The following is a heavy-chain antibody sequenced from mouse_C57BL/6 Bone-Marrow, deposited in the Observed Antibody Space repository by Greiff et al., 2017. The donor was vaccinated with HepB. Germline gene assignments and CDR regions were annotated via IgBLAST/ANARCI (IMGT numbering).Heavy chain of an antibody. D-gene: IGHD3-2*02. Sequence: EVMLVESGGGLVQPGGSLKLSCAASGFTFSDYYMYWVRQTPEKRLEWVAYISNGGGSTYYPDTVKGRFTISRDNAKNTLYLQMSRLKSEDTAMYYCARPTAQATGFAYWGQGTLVTVSA. V-gene: IGHV5-12*01. J-gene: IGHJ3*01. CDR3: ARPTAQATGFAY. CDR2: ISNGGGST. CDR1: GFTFSDYY.